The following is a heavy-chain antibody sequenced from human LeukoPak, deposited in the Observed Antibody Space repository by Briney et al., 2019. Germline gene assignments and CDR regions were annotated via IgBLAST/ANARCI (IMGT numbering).Heavy chain of an antibody. Sequence: ASVKVSCKASGYIFIDYYLHWVRLVPGHGLEWIGWISPKTGGTNFAQKFQGRVTMTGDTSMDTVYMAVTRLTSDDTALYYCEREHDLGYCSGAKCYGGDYFDNWGQGTLVTVSS. J-gene: IGHJ4*02. CDR2: ISPKTGGT. CDR1: GYIFIDYY. V-gene: IGHV1-2*02. D-gene: IGHD2-15*01. CDR3: EREHDLGYCSGAKCYGGDYFDN.